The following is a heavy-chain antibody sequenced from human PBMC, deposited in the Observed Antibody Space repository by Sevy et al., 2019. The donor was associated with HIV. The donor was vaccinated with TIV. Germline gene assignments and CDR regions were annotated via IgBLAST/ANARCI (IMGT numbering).Heavy chain of an antibody. V-gene: IGHV3-7*01. Sequence: GGSLRLSCAASGFTFSSYWMSWVRQAPGKGLEWVATMKEDGSERNYMDSVKARFTISRDNAKNSLYLQMNSLRAEDTAVYYCVREGVGGYSYSLDCWGQGTLVTVSS. CDR1: GFTFSSYW. D-gene: IGHD5-18*01. J-gene: IGHJ4*02. CDR2: MKEDGSER. CDR3: VREGVGGYSYSLDC.